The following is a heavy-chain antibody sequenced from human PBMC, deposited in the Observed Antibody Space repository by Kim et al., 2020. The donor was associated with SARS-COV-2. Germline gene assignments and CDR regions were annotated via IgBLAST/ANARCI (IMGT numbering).Heavy chain of an antibody. D-gene: IGHD6-19*01. CDR2: ITRSGGGT. Sequence: GGSLRLSCAASGFTFSSYAMSWVRQAPGKGLEWVSAITRSGGGTYYADSVKGRFTISRDNSKNTLYLQMNSLRPEDTAVYYCVKHGIEVAGTFSGVDYWGQGTPVTVSS. V-gene: IGHV3-23*01. CDR1: GFTFSSYA. J-gene: IGHJ4*02. CDR3: VKHGIEVAGTFSGVDY.